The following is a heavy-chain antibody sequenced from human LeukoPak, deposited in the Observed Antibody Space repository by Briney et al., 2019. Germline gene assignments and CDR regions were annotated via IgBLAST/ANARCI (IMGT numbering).Heavy chain of an antibody. D-gene: IGHD6-13*01. Sequence: SSETLSLTCTVSGGSISSSNSYWGWIRQPPGKGLEWIGSIYYSGSTYYNPSLKSRVTISVDTSKNQFSLKLSSVTAADTAVYYCARDLIAAAGTGGGFNWFDPWGQGTLVTVSS. CDR2: IYYSGST. V-gene: IGHV4-39*07. J-gene: IGHJ5*02. CDR1: GGSISSSNSY. CDR3: ARDLIAAAGTGGGFNWFDP.